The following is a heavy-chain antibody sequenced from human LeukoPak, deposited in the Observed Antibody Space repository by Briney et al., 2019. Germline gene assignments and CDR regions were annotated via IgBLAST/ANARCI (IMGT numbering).Heavy chain of an antibody. J-gene: IGHJ4*02. CDR3: ARAPGGFGETLVDHFDY. Sequence: GASVKVSCKASGYTFTSYDINWVRQATGQGLEWMGWMNPNSGNTGYAQKFQGRVTMTRNTSTSTAYMELRSLRSDDTAVYYCARAPGGFGETLVDHFDYWGQGTLVTVSS. D-gene: IGHD3-10*01. CDR2: MNPNSGNT. V-gene: IGHV1-8*01. CDR1: GYTFTSYD.